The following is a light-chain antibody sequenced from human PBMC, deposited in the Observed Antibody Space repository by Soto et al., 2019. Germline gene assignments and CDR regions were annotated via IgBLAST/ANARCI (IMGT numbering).Light chain of an antibody. J-gene: IGKJ5*01. Sequence: DIQMTQSPSSLSASVGDSVTITCRASQAINNYLAWFQQKPGRATKSLIYAASSLQSGVPSKFSGSGSGTDFTLTISSLQPDDFATYYCKQYNSYPLTFGQGTRLEIK. CDR1: QAINNY. V-gene: IGKV1-16*02. CDR2: AAS. CDR3: KQYNSYPLT.